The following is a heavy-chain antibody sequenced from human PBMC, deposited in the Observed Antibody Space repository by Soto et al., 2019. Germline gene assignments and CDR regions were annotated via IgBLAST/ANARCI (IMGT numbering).Heavy chain of an antibody. J-gene: IGHJ4*02. CDR3: ARRDETYYYDSSGYYYRY. D-gene: IGHD3-22*01. Sequence: PGESLKISCKGSGYSFTSYWIGWVRQMPGKGLEWMGIIYPGDSDTRYSPSFQGQVTISADKSISTAYLQWSSLKASDTAMYYCARRDETYYYDSSGYYYRYWGQGTLVTVSS. CDR1: GYSFTSYW. CDR2: IYPGDSDT. V-gene: IGHV5-51*01.